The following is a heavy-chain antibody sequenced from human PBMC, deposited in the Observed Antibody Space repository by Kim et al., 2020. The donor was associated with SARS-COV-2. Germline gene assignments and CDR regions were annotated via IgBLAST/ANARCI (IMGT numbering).Heavy chain of an antibody. Sequence: RYSPSFRGQVTISADKAISTAYLQWNSLKASDTAMYYCARHMFRYSHGDYWGQGTLVTVSS. J-gene: IGHJ4*02. D-gene: IGHD5-18*01. CDR3: ARHMFRYSHGDY. V-gene: IGHV5-51*01.